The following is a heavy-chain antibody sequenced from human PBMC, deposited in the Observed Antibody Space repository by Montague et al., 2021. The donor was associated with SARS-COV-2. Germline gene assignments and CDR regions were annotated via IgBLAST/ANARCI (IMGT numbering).Heavy chain of an antibody. CDR2: IYYSGNTYT. J-gene: IGHJ5*02. D-gene: IGHD3-22*01. CDR1: GDSVSSGAYY. Sequence: SKTLSLTCTVSGDSVSSGAYYWSWIRQPPGKGLEWIAYIYYSGNTYTKYNPSLESRVSISVDTSKNQFSLKLTSGSAADTAVYYCAREYFDSSGLVWIDPWGQGTLVIVSS. CDR3: AREYFDSSGLVWIDP. V-gene: IGHV4-61*08.